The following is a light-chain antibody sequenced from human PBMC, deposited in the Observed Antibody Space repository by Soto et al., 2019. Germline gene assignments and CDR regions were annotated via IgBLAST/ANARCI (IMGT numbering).Light chain of an antibody. V-gene: IGKV1-39*01. J-gene: IGKJ5*01. CDR1: QTISNY. Sequence: DIQMTQSPSSLSTSVGDRVTITCRASQTISNYLNWYQQKPGKAPKLLIYGASSLQSGVPSRFSGSGSGTDFTFTITSLQPADFATYYCQQSYSTRITFGQGTRLEIK. CDR2: GAS. CDR3: QQSYSTRIT.